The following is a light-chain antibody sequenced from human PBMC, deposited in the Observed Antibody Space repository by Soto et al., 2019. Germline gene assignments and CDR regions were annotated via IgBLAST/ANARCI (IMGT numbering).Light chain of an antibody. CDR1: RSDVGNYIF. V-gene: IGLV2-14*01. J-gene: IGLJ1*01. Sequence: QSVLTQPASVSGYPGQSITISCTGTRSDVGNYIFVSWYRQHPGKAPKLMIYDINNRPSGVSNRFSGSKSGNTASLTISGLQAEDEADYYCVSYTPSSSYIFGTGT. CDR3: VSYTPSSSYI. CDR2: DIN.